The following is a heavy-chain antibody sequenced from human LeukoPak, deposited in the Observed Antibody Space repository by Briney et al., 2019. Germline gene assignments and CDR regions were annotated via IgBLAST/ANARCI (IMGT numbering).Heavy chain of an antibody. CDR1: GFTFSSYW. Sequence: QPGGSLRLSCAASGFTFSSYWMSWVRQAPGKGLEWVANIKQDGSEKYYVDSVKGRFTMSRDNAKNSLYLQMNSLRAEDTAVYYCARDQTASWPYNWFDPWGQGTLVTVSS. V-gene: IGHV3-7*01. CDR2: IKQDGSEK. D-gene: IGHD6-13*01. CDR3: ARDQTASWPYNWFDP. J-gene: IGHJ5*02.